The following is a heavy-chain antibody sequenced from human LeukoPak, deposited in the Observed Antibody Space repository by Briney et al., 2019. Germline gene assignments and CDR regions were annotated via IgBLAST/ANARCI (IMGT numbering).Heavy chain of an antibody. D-gene: IGHD2-15*01. CDR3: ARDLVYCSGGGCPPHYYYYGMDV. V-gene: IGHV4-59*01. J-gene: IGHJ6*02. CDR2: IYYSGST. CDR1: GGSISSYY. Sequence: PSETLSLTCTVSGGSISSYYWSWIRQPPGKGLEWIGYIYYSGSTNYNPSLKSRVTISVDTPKNQFSLKLSSVTAADTAVYYCARDLVYCSGGGCPPHYYYYGMDVWGQGTTVTVSS.